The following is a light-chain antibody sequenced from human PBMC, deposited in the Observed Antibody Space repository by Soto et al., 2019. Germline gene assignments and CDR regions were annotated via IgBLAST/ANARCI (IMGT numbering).Light chain of an antibody. J-gene: IGKJ5*01. CDR1: QSVGSNY. Sequence: EIVLTQSPGTLSLSPGERPTLTCSASQSVGSNYLSWYQQTTGQAPRLLIHGASTRATGIPDRFSGSGSGTDFTLTLSRLESEDSAVYYCHQYASSPLTFGQGTRLEIK. V-gene: IGKV3-20*01. CDR3: HQYASSPLT. CDR2: GAS.